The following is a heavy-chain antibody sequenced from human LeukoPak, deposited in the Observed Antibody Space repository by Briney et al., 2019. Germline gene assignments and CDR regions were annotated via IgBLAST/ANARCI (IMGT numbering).Heavy chain of an antibody. V-gene: IGHV4-59*01. CDR3: ARAITLGSSAMDV. Sequence: SETLSLTCTVSGGSISSYYWSWIRQPPGKGLEWIAYIYYSGNTNYNPSLKSRVTISVDTSKNQFSLKVNSVTTADTAVYYCARAITLGSSAMDVWGKGTTVTVSS. D-gene: IGHD3-10*01. CDR2: IYYSGNT. CDR1: GGSISSYY. J-gene: IGHJ6*03.